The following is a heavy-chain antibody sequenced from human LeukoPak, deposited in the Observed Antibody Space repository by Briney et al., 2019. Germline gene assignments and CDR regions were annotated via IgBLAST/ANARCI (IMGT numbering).Heavy chain of an antibody. Sequence: GGSLRLSCAASGLTFSSYEMNWVRQAPGKGLEWVSYISSSGSTKYYADSVKGRFSISRDNAKKSLYLQMTSQRAEDRAVYYCAREARGYGDANWGQGTLVTVSS. J-gene: IGHJ1*01. CDR1: GLTFSSYE. CDR2: ISSSGSTK. D-gene: IGHD4-17*01. CDR3: AREARGYGDAN. V-gene: IGHV3-48*03.